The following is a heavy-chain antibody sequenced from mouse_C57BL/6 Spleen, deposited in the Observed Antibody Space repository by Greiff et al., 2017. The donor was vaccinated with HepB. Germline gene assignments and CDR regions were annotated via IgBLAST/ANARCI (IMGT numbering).Heavy chain of an antibody. CDR1: GYTFTSYG. Sequence: VQVVESGAELARPGASVKLSCKASGYTFTSYGISWVKQRTGQGLEWIGEIYPRSGNTYYNEKFKGKATLTADKSSSTAYMELRSLTSEDSAVYFCATGTGFAYWGQGTLVTVSA. J-gene: IGHJ3*01. V-gene: IGHV1-81*01. CDR2: IYPRSGNT. D-gene: IGHD3-3*01. CDR3: ATGTGFAY.